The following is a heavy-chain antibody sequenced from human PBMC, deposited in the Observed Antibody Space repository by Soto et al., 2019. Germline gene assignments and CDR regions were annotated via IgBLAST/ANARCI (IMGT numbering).Heavy chain of an antibody. CDR3: ATSAGDY. J-gene: IGHJ4*02. Sequence: QVQLVQSGAEVRKPGASVKVSCKAFGYTFSSYYMHWVRQAPGQGLEWMGIINPSGDSRSYAQKFQGRVIVTWDTSTSTAYMELNSLTTKDTAVYYCATSAGDYWGQGTLVTVSS. V-gene: IGHV1-46*01. CDR2: INPSGDSR. CDR1: GYTFSSYY.